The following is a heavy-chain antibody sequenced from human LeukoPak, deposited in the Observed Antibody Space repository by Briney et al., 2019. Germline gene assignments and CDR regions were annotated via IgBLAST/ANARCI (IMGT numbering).Heavy chain of an antibody. Sequence: PGGSLRLSCAASGFTFSSYWMSWVRQPPGKGLEWIGHIYYSGTTNYNPSLKSRVIISVDTSKNQLSLRLSSVTAADTAVYYCARGYYMDVWGKGTTVTVSS. J-gene: IGHJ6*03. CDR1: GFTFSSYW. CDR3: ARGYYMDV. CDR2: IYYSGTT. V-gene: IGHV4-59*01.